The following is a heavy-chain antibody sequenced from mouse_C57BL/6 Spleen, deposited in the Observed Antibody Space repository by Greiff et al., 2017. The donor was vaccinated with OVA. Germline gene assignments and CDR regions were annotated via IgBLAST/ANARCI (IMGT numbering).Heavy chain of an antibody. J-gene: IGHJ4*01. D-gene: IGHD2-12*01. V-gene: IGHV1-54*01. Sequence: QVQLKESGAELVRPGTSVKVSCKASGYAFTNYLIAWVKQRPGQGLEWIGVINPGSGGTNYNEKFKGKATLTADKSSSTAYMQLSSLTSEDSAVYFCARHLRRNYAMDYWGQGTSVTVSS. CDR3: ARHLRRNYAMDY. CDR1: GYAFTNYL. CDR2: INPGSGGT.